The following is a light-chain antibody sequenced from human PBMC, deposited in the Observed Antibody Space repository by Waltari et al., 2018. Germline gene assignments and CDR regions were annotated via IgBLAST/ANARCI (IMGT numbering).Light chain of an antibody. V-gene: IGKV3-20*01. CDR1: ESISKY. CDR2: HAS. J-gene: IGKJ1*01. CDR3: QHYVNLPAT. Sequence: EIVLTQSPDTLSFSPGESATLSCRASESISKYLAWYQQKPGQAPRLLIYHASSRSSGIPDRFSCSGFGTDFSLTINRLEPEDFAVYYCQHYVNLPATFGQGTKLEIK.